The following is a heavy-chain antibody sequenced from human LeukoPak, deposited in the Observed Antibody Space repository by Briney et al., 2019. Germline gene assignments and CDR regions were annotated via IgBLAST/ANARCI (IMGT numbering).Heavy chain of an antibody. CDR2: IGAYNGNT. J-gene: IGHJ4*02. CDR3: ARTPRRGYCSSTSCPLWAVAEDY. D-gene: IGHD2-2*01. CDR1: GYTFTSYG. V-gene: IGHV1-18*04. Sequence: GASVKVSCKASGYTFTSYGISWVRQAPGQGLEWMGWIGAYNGNTNYAQKLQGRVTMTTDTSTSTAYMELRSLRSDDTAVYYCARTPRRGYCSSTSCPLWAVAEDYWGQGTLVTVSS.